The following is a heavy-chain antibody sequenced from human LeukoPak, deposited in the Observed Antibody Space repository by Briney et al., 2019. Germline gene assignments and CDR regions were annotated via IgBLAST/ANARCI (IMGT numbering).Heavy chain of an antibody. D-gene: IGHD6-6*01. J-gene: IGHJ6*03. V-gene: IGHV1-2*02. Sequence: ASVKVSCKTSGYTFTDYYIHWVRQAPGQGLEWMGWINPNSGETNSAQKFQGRVTMTGDTSISTAYMEVSRLRPDDTAVYYCARGPLGSSSSGYYYYMDVWGKGTTVTVSS. CDR1: GYTFTDYY. CDR3: ARGPLGSSSSGYYYYMDV. CDR2: INPNSGET.